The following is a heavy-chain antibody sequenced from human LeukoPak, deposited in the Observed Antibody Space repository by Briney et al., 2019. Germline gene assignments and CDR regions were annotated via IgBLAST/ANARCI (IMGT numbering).Heavy chain of an antibody. Sequence: DSVKVSGKASGYTFSGTGWYLYWLRQAPGQGLECMGWIHPSNGDTAYAQKFEGRVAMTRDTSISTAYMELRRLRPDDTAVYFCARDGPAQMVDLDYWGQGTLVTVSS. V-gene: IGHV1-2*02. D-gene: IGHD3-10*01. J-gene: IGHJ4*02. CDR1: GYTFSGTGWY. CDR3: ARDGPAQMVDLDY. CDR2: IHPSNGDT.